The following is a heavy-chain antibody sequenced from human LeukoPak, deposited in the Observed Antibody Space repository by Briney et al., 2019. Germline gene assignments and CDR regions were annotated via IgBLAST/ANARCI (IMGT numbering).Heavy chain of an antibody. CDR3: ARGPHYYHSSGYTGFDP. CDR2: IYYSGST. D-gene: IGHD3-22*01. J-gene: IGHJ5*02. V-gene: IGHV4-31*01. CDR1: GGSISSGGYY. Sequence: PSETLSLTCTVSGGSISSGGYYWSWIRQHPGKGLEWIGYIYYSGSTYYNPSLTSPVTISVDTSKNQFSLKLSSVTAADTAVYYCARGPHYYHSSGYTGFDPWGQGTLVTVSS.